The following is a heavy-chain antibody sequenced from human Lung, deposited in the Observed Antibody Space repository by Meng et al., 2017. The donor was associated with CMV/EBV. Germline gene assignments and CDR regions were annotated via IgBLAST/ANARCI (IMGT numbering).Heavy chain of an antibody. D-gene: IGHD2-15*01. J-gene: IGHJ4*02. CDR2: INTNTGNP. CDR1: GYTFTSYA. V-gene: IGHV7-4-1*02. CDR3: ARLYCSGGSCYTIDY. Sequence: GQSVQSGSGWKKPGASVKVSCKASGYTFTSYAMNWVRQAPGQGLEWMGWINTNTGNPTYAQGFTGRFVFSLDTSVSTAYLQISSLKAADTAVYYCARLYCSGGSCYTIDYWGQGTLVTVSS.